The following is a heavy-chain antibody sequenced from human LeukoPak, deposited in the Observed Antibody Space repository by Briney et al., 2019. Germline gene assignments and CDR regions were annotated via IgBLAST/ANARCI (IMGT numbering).Heavy chain of an antibody. V-gene: IGHV4-34*01. CDR3: ARASFLRGSYWAY. Sequence: SETLSLTCAVYGGSFSGYYWSWIRQPPGKGLEWIGEINHSGSTNYNPSLKSRVTISVDTSKNQFSLKLSSVTAAVTAVYYCARASFLRGSYWAYWGQGTLVTVSS. J-gene: IGHJ4*02. CDR1: GGSFSGYY. D-gene: IGHD1-26*01. CDR2: INHSGST.